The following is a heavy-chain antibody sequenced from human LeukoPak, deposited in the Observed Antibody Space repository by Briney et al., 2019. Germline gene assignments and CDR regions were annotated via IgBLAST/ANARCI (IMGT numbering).Heavy chain of an antibody. CDR2: MNPNTGAT. J-gene: IGHJ4*02. CDR1: GYTFTGYY. Sequence: GASVTVSCQPSGYTFTGYYLHWVRQAPGQGLEWMGWMNPNTGATIYAQKFQGRVTLTRDTSISTAYMELTSLRSDDTAIYYCARDRVGSGWPRPFYFEFWGQGNLVSVSS. CDR3: ARDRVGSGWPRPFYFEF. V-gene: IGHV1-2*02. D-gene: IGHD6-19*01.